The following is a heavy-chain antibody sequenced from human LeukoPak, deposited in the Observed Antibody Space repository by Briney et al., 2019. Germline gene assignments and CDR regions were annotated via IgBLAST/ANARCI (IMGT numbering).Heavy chain of an antibody. CDR3: AKDLGIAAAGTFFDY. CDR2: IIGRGGNT. J-gene: IGHJ4*02. D-gene: IGHD6-13*01. V-gene: IGHV3-23*01. CDR1: GFTFSGYA. Sequence: GESLRLSCAASGFTFSGYAMSWVRQAPGKGLEWVSAIIGRGGNTYYADSVMGRFTISRDNSKNTLYLQMNSLRAEDTALYYCAKDLGIAAAGTFFDYWGQGTLATVSS.